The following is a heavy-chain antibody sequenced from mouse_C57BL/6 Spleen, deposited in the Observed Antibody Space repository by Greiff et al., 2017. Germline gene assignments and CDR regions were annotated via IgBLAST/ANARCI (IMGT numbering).Heavy chain of an antibody. CDR3: ARDYGSSYFDY. D-gene: IGHD1-1*01. J-gene: IGHJ2*01. V-gene: IGHV1-53*01. CDR1: GYTFTSYW. Sequence: QVHVKQSGTELVKPGASVKLSCKASGYTFTSYWMHWVKQRPGQGLEWIGNINPSNGGTNYNEKFKSKATLPVDKSSSTAYMQLSSLTSEDSAVYYCARDYGSSYFDYWGQGTTLTVSS. CDR2: INPSNGGT.